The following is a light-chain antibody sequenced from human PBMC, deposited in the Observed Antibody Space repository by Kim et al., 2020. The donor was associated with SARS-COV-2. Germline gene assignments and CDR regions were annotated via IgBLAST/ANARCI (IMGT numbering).Light chain of an antibody. V-gene: IGLV8-61*01. J-gene: IGLJ1*01. Sequence: GRQVPFPDDFRFGSVSTNHFPRWYQRPPGQGPRPLVYSTSIRSSGVPNRFSGSILGNTAALTITGAQADDESEYYCVLYMGGGISVFGTGTKVTVL. CDR2: STS. CDR1: FGSVSTNHF. CDR3: VLYMGGGISV.